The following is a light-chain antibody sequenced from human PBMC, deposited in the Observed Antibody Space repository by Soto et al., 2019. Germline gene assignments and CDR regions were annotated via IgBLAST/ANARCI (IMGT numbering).Light chain of an antibody. CDR1: QSISSSY. V-gene: IGKV3-20*01. CDR2: GAS. CDR3: QQYGLSPWT. Sequence: DIVLTQSPGTLSLSPGESATLSCRASQSISSSYLAWYQQRPGQAPRLLIYGASSRATGIPDRFSGSGSGTDFTLIISRLEPEDFAVYYCQQYGLSPWTFGQGTKVEI. J-gene: IGKJ1*01.